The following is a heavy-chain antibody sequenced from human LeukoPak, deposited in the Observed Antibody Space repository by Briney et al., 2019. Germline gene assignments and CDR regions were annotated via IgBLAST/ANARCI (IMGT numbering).Heavy chain of an antibody. CDR2: IYHSGST. D-gene: IGHD3-10*01. V-gene: IGHV4-30-2*01. Sequence: SQTLSLTCAVSGGSISSGDYSWSWIRQPPGKGLEWIGYIYHSGSTYYNPSLKSRVTISVDRSRNQFSLKLKSVTAADTAVYYSARVVPGITVVRGVGNWFDPWGQGTLVTVSS. CDR1: GGSISSGDYS. CDR3: ARVVPGITVVRGVGNWFDP. J-gene: IGHJ5*02.